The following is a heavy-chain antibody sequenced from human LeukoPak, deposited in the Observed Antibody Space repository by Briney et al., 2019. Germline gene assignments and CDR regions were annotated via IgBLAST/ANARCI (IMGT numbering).Heavy chain of an antibody. CDR1: GYTFTNYA. Sequence: ASVTVSCKASGYTFTNYAMHWVRQAPGQRLEWMGWINAGNGNTKYSQKFQGRVTITRDTSASTGYMELSSLTSEDTAVYYCARDRYYDSNGYYRFDPWGQGTLVTVSS. CDR3: ARDRYYDSNGYYRFDP. J-gene: IGHJ5*02. D-gene: IGHD3-22*01. CDR2: INAGNGNT. V-gene: IGHV1-3*01.